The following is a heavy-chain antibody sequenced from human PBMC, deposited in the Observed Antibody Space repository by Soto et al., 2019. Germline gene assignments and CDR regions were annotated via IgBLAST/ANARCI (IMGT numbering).Heavy chain of an antibody. D-gene: IGHD3-22*01. V-gene: IGHV3-72*01. Sequence: EVQLVESGGGLVQPGGSLRLSCAASGFTLSDSYIDWVRQAPGKGLEWVGRSRDSVSGYSTIYAASGKGRFAASTDTSKPLVYLEMNSLATEETAVYYCVRDTYFSDSSAYTRCFDHWGQGTLVTVSS. CDR1: GFTLSDSY. CDR2: SRDSVSGYST. J-gene: IGHJ5*02. CDR3: VRDTYFSDSSAYTRCFDH.